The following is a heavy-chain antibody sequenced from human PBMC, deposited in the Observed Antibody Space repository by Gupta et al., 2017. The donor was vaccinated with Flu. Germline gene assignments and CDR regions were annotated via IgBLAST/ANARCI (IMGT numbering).Heavy chain of an antibody. CDR2: IIPIFGTA. CDR3: AESRRRPAYYDFWSGPYYFDY. J-gene: IGHJ4*02. Sequence: VRQAPGQGLEWMGGIIPIFGTANYAQKFQGRVTITADKSTSTAYMELSSLRSEDTAVYYCAESRRRPAYYDFWSGPYYFDYWGQGTLVTVSS. V-gene: IGHV1-69*06. D-gene: IGHD3-3*01.